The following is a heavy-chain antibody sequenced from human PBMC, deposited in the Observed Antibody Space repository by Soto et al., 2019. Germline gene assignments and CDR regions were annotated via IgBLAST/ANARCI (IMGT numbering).Heavy chain of an antibody. CDR1: GYTFSDNY. D-gene: IGHD2-8*01. J-gene: IGHJ6*02. V-gene: IGHV1-2*04. CDR2: ISPKSGGS. CDR3: ARGDSTDCSNGVCSFFYNHDMDV. Sequence: ASVKVSCKTSGYTFSDNYLHWVRQAPGQGLEWIGWISPKSGGSNYARKFQGWVTMTTDTSISTASMELTRLTSDDTAIYYCARGDSTDCSNGVCSFFYNHDMDVWGQGTTVTVSS.